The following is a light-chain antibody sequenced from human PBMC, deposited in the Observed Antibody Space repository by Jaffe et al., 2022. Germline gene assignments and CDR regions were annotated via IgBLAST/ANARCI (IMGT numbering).Light chain of an antibody. J-gene: IGLJ1*01. Sequence: QSALTQPPSVSGSPGQSVTISCTGTSNDIGSYNRVSWYQQPPGTAPKLLIFEVRDRPSGVPDRFSGSKSGNTASLTISGLQAEDEADYYCSSYTSSSPYVFGTGTKVTVL. CDR1: SNDIGSYNR. CDR3: SSYTSSSPYV. CDR2: EVR. V-gene: IGLV2-18*02.